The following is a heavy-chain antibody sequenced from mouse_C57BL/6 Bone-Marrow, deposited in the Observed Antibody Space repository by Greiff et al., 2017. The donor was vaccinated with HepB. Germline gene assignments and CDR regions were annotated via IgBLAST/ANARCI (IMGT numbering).Heavy chain of an antibody. J-gene: IGHJ1*03. Sequence: DVKLQESGEGLVKPGGSLKLSCAASGFTFSSYAMSWVRQTPEKRLEWVAYISSGGDYIYYADTVKGRFTISRDNARNTLYLQMSSLKSEDTAMYYCTRAYYYGSSYGYFDVWGTGTTVTVSS. CDR1: GFTFSSYA. CDR3: TRAYYYGSSYGYFDV. V-gene: IGHV5-9-1*02. D-gene: IGHD1-1*01. CDR2: ISSGGDYI.